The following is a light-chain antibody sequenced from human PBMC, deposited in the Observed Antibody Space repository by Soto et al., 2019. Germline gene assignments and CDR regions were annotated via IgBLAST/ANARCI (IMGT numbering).Light chain of an antibody. CDR3: SSYTGSSTVV. J-gene: IGLJ2*01. CDR1: NSDVGGYNY. CDR2: DVS. Sequence: QSVLTQPASVSGSPGQSITISCTGTNSDVGGYNYVSWYQQNPGKAPKLMIYDVSNRPSGVSNRFSGSKSGNTASLTISGLQAEDEADYYCSSYTGSSTVVFGGGTKLTVL. V-gene: IGLV2-14*01.